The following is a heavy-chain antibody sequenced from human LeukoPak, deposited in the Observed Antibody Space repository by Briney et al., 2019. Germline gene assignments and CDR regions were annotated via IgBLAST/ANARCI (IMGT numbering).Heavy chain of an antibody. Sequence: SETLSLTCTVSGGSISSHYWSWIRQPPGKGLEWIGYIYYSGSTNYNPSLKSRVTISVDTSKNQFSLKLSSVTAADTAVYYCARDYGDPWYFDLWGRGTLVTVSS. V-gene: IGHV4-59*11. D-gene: IGHD4-17*01. CDR1: GGSISSHY. J-gene: IGHJ2*01. CDR3: ARDYGDPWYFDL. CDR2: IYYSGST.